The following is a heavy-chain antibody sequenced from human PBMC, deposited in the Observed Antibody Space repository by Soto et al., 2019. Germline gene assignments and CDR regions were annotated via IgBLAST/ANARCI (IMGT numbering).Heavy chain of an antibody. CDR1: GGTFSNFT. J-gene: IGHJ5*02. Sequence: SVKVSCKASGGTFSNFTISWVRQAPGQGLEWMGGIIPIFGTTNYAQKFRGRITITADESTSTAYMELSSLISEDTAVYYCSKGEGRSCYFWFDPWGQGTLVTVSS. CDR3: SKGEGRSCYFWFDP. CDR2: IIPIFGTT. V-gene: IGHV1-69*13. D-gene: IGHD2-2*01.